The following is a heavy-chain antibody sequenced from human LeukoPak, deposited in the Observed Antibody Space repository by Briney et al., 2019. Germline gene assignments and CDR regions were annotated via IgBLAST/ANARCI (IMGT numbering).Heavy chain of an antibody. D-gene: IGHD1-26*01. CDR1: GLTFSSSW. Sequence: PGGSLRFSCAASGLTFSSSWMTWVRQAPGKGLEWVANINPAGSQKNYVDSVKGRFTISRDNAMNSVFLQIDSLRAEDTGVYCCARYSGSFPGWLDPWGQGTLVTVSS. CDR2: INPAGSQK. J-gene: IGHJ5*02. CDR3: ARYSGSFPGWLDP. V-gene: IGHV3-7*01.